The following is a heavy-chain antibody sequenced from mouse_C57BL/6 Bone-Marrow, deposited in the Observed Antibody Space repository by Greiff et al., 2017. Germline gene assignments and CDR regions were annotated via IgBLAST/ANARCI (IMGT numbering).Heavy chain of an antibody. D-gene: IGHD4-1*01. CDR1: GFTFTDYY. V-gene: IGHV7-3*01. Sequence: EVKVVESGGGLVQPGGSLSLSCAASGFTFTDYYMSWVRQPPGKALEWLGFIRNKANGYTTEYSASVKGRFTISRDNSQSILYLQMNALRAEDSATYYCARSSITGPFAYWGQGTLVTVSA. J-gene: IGHJ3*01. CDR3: ARSSITGPFAY. CDR2: IRNKANGYTT.